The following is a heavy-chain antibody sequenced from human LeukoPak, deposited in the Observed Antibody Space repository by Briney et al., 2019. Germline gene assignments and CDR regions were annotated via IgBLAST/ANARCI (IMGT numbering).Heavy chain of an antibody. J-gene: IGHJ4*02. V-gene: IGHV3-48*02. D-gene: IGHD3-22*01. CDR3: ARAMYYYDSSGYNYFDY. CDR2: ISSSSSTI. Sequence: GGSLRLSCAASGFTFSSYSMNWVRQAPGKGLEWVSSISSSSSTIYYADSVKGRLTISRDNAKNSLYLQMNSLRDEDTAVYYCARAMYYYDSSGYNYFDYWGQGTLVTVSS. CDR1: GFTFSSYS.